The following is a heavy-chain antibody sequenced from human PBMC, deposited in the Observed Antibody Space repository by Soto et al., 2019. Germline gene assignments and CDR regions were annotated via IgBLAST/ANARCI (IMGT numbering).Heavy chain of an antibody. CDR2: IYPGDSDT. J-gene: IGHJ6*02. Sequence: PGESLKLSCKCSGYSFTSYWIGWVRQIPGKGLEWMGIIYPGDSDTRYSPSFQGQVTISADKSISTAYLQWSSLKASDTAMYYCARTYSYGYGYYYYGMDVWGQGTTVTVSS. CDR3: ARTYSYGYGYYYYGMDV. D-gene: IGHD5-18*01. CDR1: GYSFTSYW. V-gene: IGHV5-51*01.